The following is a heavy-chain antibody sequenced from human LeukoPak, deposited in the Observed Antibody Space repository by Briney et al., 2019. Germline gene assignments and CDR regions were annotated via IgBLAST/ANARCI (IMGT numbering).Heavy chain of an antibody. Sequence: GGSLRLSCAASGFTFSSYGMHWVRQAPGKGLEWVSYISSSSSTIYYADSVKGRFTISRDNAKNSLYLQMNSLRDEDTAVYYCARGLVGATIRKNRFDPWGQGTLVTVSS. D-gene: IGHD1-26*01. CDR2: ISSSSSTI. CDR1: GFTFSSYG. V-gene: IGHV3-48*02. CDR3: ARGLVGATIRKNRFDP. J-gene: IGHJ5*02.